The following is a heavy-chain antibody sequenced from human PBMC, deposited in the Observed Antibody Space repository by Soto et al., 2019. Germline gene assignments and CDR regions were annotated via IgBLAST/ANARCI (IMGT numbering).Heavy chain of an antibody. D-gene: IGHD6-19*01. CDR1: GYSISIGYY. Sequence: SETLSVTCAFSGYSISIGYYWGWIRQPPGKGLEWIGSIYHSGSTYYNPSLKSRVTISVDTSKNQFSLKLSSVTAADTAVYYCARDSSGWYSYFDYWGQGTLVTVSS. CDR2: IYHSGST. CDR3: ARDSSGWYSYFDY. V-gene: IGHV4-38-2*02. J-gene: IGHJ4*02.